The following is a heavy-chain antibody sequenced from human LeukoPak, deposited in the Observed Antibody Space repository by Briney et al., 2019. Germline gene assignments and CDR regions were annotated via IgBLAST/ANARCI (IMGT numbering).Heavy chain of an antibody. D-gene: IGHD6-19*01. V-gene: IGHV4-31*03. CDR1: GGSISSGGYY. Sequence: SQTLSLTCTVSGGSISSGGYYWSWIRQHPGKGLEWIGYIYYSGSTYYNPSLKSRVTISVDTSKNQFSLKLSSVTAADTAVYYCARSVAGLGDELDYWGQGTLVTVSS. J-gene: IGHJ4*02. CDR3: ARSVAGLGDELDY. CDR2: IYYSGST.